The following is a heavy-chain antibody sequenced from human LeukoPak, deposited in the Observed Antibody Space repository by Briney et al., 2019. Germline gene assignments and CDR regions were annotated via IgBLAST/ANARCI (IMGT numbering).Heavy chain of an antibody. Sequence: GGSLRLSCAASGFTFSSYSMNWVRQAPGKGLEWVSSISSSSSYIYYADSVKGRFTIPRDNAKNSLYLQMNSLRAEDTAVYYCARADNWNRPFDYWGQGTLVTVSS. CDR2: ISSSSSYI. CDR3: ARADNWNRPFDY. CDR1: GFTFSSYS. V-gene: IGHV3-21*01. J-gene: IGHJ4*02. D-gene: IGHD1-20*01.